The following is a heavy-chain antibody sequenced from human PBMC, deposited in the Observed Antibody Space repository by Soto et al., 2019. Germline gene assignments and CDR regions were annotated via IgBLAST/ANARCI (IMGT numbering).Heavy chain of an antibody. CDR2: SYYTGSA. Sequence: SETLSLTCTVSGDSIYNYYWTWIRQPPGERLEWIGYSYYTGSANFNPSLKGRVTISIDTSKNRFSLNLTSVTAADTAVYYCGRARGGGGNFLGKQRFFDHWGRETLFT. V-gene: IGHV4-59*01. D-gene: IGHD3-16*01. J-gene: IGHJ4*02. CDR3: GRARGGGGNFLGKQRFFDH. CDR1: GDSIYNYY.